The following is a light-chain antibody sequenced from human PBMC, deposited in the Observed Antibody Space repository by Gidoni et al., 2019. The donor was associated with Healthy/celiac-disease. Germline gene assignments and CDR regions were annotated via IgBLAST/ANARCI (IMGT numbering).Light chain of an antibody. CDR3: QQRSNWPSYT. J-gene: IGKJ2*01. CDR2: DAS. Sequence: EIVLTQSPATLSLSPGERANLACRASQSVSSYIAWYQQKPGQAPRLLLYDASNSATGIPARFSGSGSGTDFTLTISSLDPEDFAVYYCQQRSNWPSYTFGQXTKLEIK. V-gene: IGKV3-11*01. CDR1: QSVSSY.